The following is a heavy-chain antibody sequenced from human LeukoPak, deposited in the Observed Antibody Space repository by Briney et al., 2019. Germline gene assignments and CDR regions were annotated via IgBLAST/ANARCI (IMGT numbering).Heavy chain of an antibody. CDR2: INQDGSKK. Sequence: GGSLRLSCVASRFTFSNYWMSWVRQAPGKGLEWVANINQDGSKKVYADSMKGRFTISRDNAKESLYLQLNSLRADDTAVYYCAKWGPHCVGDYCPALDSWGQGTLVSVSS. D-gene: IGHD2-21*02. J-gene: IGHJ4*02. CDR1: RFTFSNYW. CDR3: AKWGPHCVGDYCPALDS. V-gene: IGHV3-7*01.